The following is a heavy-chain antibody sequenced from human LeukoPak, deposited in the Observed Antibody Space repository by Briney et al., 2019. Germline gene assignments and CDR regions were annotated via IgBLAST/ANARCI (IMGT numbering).Heavy chain of an antibody. CDR3: ARAPYYYYDSGSGTRVTGNPDY. J-gene: IGHJ4*02. D-gene: IGHD3-10*01. CDR2: ISGSSSYI. Sequence: GGSLRLSCAASGFTFSSYSMNWVRQAPGKGLEWVSSISGSSSYIYYADSVKGRFTISRDNAKNSLYLQMNSLRAEDTAVYYCARAPYYYYDSGSGTRVTGNPDYWGQGTLVTVSS. V-gene: IGHV3-21*01. CDR1: GFTFSSYS.